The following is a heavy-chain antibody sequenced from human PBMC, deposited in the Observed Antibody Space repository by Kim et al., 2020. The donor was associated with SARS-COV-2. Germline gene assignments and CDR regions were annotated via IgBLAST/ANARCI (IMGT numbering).Heavy chain of an antibody. J-gene: IGHJ4*02. CDR3: ARAQLPGGIQLWRSYYFDY. D-gene: IGHD5-18*01. CDR1: GYTFTSYA. CDR2: INAGNGNT. V-gene: IGHV1-3*01. Sequence: ASVKVSCKASGYTFTSYAMHWVRQAPGQRLEWMGWINAGNGNTKYSQKFQGRVTITRDTSASTAYMELSSLRSEDTAVYYCARAQLPGGIQLWRSYYFDYWGQGTLVTVSS.